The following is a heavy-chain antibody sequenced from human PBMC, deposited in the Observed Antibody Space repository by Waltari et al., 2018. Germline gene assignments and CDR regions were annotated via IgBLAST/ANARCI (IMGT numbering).Heavy chain of an antibody. CDR1: GGSFSGYY. Sequence: QVQLQQWGAGLLKPSETLSLTCAVYGGSFSGYYWSWIRQPPGKGLEWIGEINHSGSTNYNPSLKSRVTISVDTSKNQFSLKLSSVTAADTAVYYCVRVPRWDYYYYYYMDVWGKGTTVTISS. CDR3: VRVPRWDYYYYYYMDV. J-gene: IGHJ6*03. V-gene: IGHV4-34*01. D-gene: IGHD1-26*01. CDR2: INHSGST.